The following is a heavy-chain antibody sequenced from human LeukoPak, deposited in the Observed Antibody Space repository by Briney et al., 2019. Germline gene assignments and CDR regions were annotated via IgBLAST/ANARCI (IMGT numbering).Heavy chain of an antibody. J-gene: IGHJ4*02. CDR1: GYTFTSYY. CDR3: ARHPQDLYSSSWYFDY. D-gene: IGHD6-13*01. V-gene: IGHV1-46*01. CDR2: INPSGGST. Sequence: ASVKVSCKASGYTFTSYYMHWVRQAPGQGLEWMGIINPSGGSTSYAQKFQGRVTMTRDTSTSTVYMELSSLRSEDTAVYYCARHPQDLYSSSWYFDYWGQGTLVTVSS.